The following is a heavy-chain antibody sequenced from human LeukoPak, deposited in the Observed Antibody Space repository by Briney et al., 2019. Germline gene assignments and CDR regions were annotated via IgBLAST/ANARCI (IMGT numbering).Heavy chain of an antibody. CDR2: IYYTGST. D-gene: IGHD3-22*01. CDR1: GASIRSSY. J-gene: IGHJ5*02. V-gene: IGHV4-59*08. CDR3: ARLDRSGYEMGGTWFDP. Sequence: SETLSLTCTVSGASIRSSYWSWLRQPPGKGLEWIGYIYYTGSTNSNPSLKSRVTVSVDTSMNQFSLKLSSMTAVDTAVYYCARLDRSGYEMGGTWFDPWGQGTLVTVSS.